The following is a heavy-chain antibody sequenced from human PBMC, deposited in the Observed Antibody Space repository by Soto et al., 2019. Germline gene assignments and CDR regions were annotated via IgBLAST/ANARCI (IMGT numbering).Heavy chain of an antibody. V-gene: IGHV1-24*01. J-gene: IGHJ6*03. CDR3: ARGEPAAISIYYYYYMDV. CDR1: GYTLTELS. Sequence: ASVKVSCKVSGYTLTELSMHWVRQAPGKGLEWMGGFDPEDGETIYAQKFQGRVTMTEDTSTSTAYMELRSLRSDDTAVYYCARGEPAAISIYYYYYMDVWGKGTTVTVSS. D-gene: IGHD2-2*01. CDR2: FDPEDGET.